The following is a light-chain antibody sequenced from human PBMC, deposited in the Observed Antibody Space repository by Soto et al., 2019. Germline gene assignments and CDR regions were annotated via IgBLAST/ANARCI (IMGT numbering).Light chain of an antibody. CDR3: SSYTTSNTRQIV. V-gene: IGLV2-14*03. CDR1: SSDVGGYNY. Sequence: QSALTQAASGSGSPGQSITISCTGTSSDVGGYNYVSWYQHHPGKAPKLMIFDVSNRPSGVSNRFSGSKSGNTASLTISGLQPEDEADYYCSSYTTSNTRQIVFGTGTKVTVL. J-gene: IGLJ1*01. CDR2: DVS.